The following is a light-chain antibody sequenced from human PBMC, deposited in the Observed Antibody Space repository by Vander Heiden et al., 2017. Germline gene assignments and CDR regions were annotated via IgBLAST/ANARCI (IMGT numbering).Light chain of an antibody. CDR3: QSADSSGSYVV. V-gene: IGLV3-25*03. CDR2: KDT. CDR1: ELPKQY. J-gene: IGLJ2*01. Sequence: SYELTQPPSVSMSPGQTARITCSGDELPKQYAYWYQQKQGQAPVLVIYKDTERPSGIPERCSGSSSGTTVTLTISGVQAEDEADYYCQSADSSGSYVVFGGGTKVTVL.